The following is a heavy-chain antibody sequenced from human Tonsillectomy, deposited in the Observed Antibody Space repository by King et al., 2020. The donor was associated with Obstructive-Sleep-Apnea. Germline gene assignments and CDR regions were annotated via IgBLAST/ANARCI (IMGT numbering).Heavy chain of an antibody. CDR2: ISYDGSSK. CDR3: ARAGDYYGSGSYYDY. CDR1: GFTFSDYA. D-gene: IGHD3-10*01. V-gene: IGHV3-30*04. Sequence: VQLVESGGGVVQPGRSLRLSCAASGFTFSDYAMHWVRQAPGKGLEWVAVISYDGSSKYYADSVKGRFTISRDNSNNTLYLHMNRLRPEDTAVYYCARAGDYYGSGSYYDYWDQGTLVTVSS. J-gene: IGHJ4*02.